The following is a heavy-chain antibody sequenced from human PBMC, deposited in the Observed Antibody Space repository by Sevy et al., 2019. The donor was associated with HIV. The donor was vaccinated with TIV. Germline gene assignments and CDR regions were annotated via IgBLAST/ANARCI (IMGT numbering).Heavy chain of an antibody. J-gene: IGHJ5*02. Sequence: ASVKVSCKVSGYTLTKLSIHWVRQAPGKGLEWLGDFDPQDDEIIYAQRFQGRLTMTEDTSTGTVYMELSSLTSEDTAVYYCASVGVRYYSGSCSYQGDWFDPWGQGTLVTVSS. CDR3: ASVGVRYYSGSCSYQGDWFDP. V-gene: IGHV1-24*01. CDR1: GYTLTKLS. D-gene: IGHD2-15*01. CDR2: FDPQDDEI.